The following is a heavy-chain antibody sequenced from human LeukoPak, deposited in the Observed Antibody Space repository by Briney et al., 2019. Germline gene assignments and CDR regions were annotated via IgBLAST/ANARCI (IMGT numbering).Heavy chain of an antibody. Sequence: PGGSLRLSCAASGFTFSGRWMSWLRQAPGKGLEWVANINQDGTDKYYVDSVKGRFTISRDNSKNMLYLQMNSLRDDDTGVYYCARDRRATPMYFFDFWGQGTPVTVSS. CDR1: GFTFSGRW. J-gene: IGHJ4*02. V-gene: IGHV3-7*03. D-gene: IGHD2-15*01. CDR2: INQDGTDK. CDR3: ARDRRATPMYFFDF.